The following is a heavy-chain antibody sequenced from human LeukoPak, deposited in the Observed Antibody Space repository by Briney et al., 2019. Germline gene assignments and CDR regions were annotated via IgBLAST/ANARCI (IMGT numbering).Heavy chain of an antibody. J-gene: IGHJ6*03. CDR1: GGSISSYY. D-gene: IGHD6-6*01. V-gene: IGHV4-59*12. CDR3: ARGLFGGYSSSSGYYYYMDV. CDR2: IYYSGST. Sequence: SSETLSLTCTVSGGSISSYYWSWIRQPPGKGLEWIGYIYYSGSTNYNPSLKSRVTISVDTSKNQFSLKLSSVTAADTAVYYCARGLFGGYSSSSGYYYYMDVWGKGTTVTVSS.